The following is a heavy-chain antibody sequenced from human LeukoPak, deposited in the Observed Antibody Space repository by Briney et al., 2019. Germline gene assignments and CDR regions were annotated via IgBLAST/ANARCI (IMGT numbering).Heavy chain of an antibody. J-gene: IGHJ4*02. CDR1: GGTFSSYA. CDR2: IIPIFGTA. Sequence: VKVSCKASGGTFSSYAISWVRQAPGQGLEWMGGIIPIFGTANYAQKFQGRVTITADESTSTAYMELSSLRSGDTAVYYCARDDYDFWSGYPEDSDYWGQGTLVTVSS. V-gene: IGHV1-69*01. CDR3: ARDDYDFWSGYPEDSDY. D-gene: IGHD3-3*01.